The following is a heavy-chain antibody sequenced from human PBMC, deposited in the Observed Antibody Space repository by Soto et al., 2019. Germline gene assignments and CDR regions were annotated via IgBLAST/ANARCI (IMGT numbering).Heavy chain of an antibody. CDR3: ARGASMKAGGGGGDY. Sequence: SVKVSCKASGGTFSSYAISWVRQAPGQGLEWMGGIIPIFGTANYAQKFQGRVTITADKSTSTGYMELSSLRSEDTAVLYCARGASMKAGGGGGDYWGQGTLVTVSS. D-gene: IGHD2-8*02. CDR1: GGTFSSYA. V-gene: IGHV1-69*06. CDR2: IIPIFGTA. J-gene: IGHJ4*02.